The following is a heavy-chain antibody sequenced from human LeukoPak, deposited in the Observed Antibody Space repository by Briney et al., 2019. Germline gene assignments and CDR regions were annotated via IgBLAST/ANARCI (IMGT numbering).Heavy chain of an antibody. V-gene: IGHV1-46*01. CDR1: GYTFTNYY. J-gene: IGHJ4*02. D-gene: IGHD4-17*01. Sequence: ASVKVSCRASGYTFTNYYIHWVRQAPGQGLEWMGIISPSGGSKSYAQKFQDRVTMTSDTSTSTVYMEVRRLRCEDTAVFYCARGEGDYDSAHYFHYWGQGTLVTVSS. CDR3: ARGEGDYDSAHYFHY. CDR2: ISPSGGSK.